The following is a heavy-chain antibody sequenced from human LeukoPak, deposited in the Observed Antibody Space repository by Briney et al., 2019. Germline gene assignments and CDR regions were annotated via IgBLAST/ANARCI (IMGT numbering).Heavy chain of an antibody. CDR1: GGSISSSSYY. V-gene: IGHV4-39*07. D-gene: IGHD2-2*01. CDR3: ARSQGAAAMQNWFDP. J-gene: IGHJ5*02. CDR2: IYYSGST. Sequence: PSETLSLTCTVSGGSISSSSYYWGWIRQPPGKGLEWIGSIYYSGSTYYNPSLKSRVTISVDTSKNQFSLKLSSVTAADTAVYYCARSQGAAAMQNWFDPLGPGNPGHRLL.